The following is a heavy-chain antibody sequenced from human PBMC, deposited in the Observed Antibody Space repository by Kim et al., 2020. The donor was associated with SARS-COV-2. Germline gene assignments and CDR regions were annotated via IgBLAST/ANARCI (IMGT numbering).Heavy chain of an antibody. CDR1: AGSISSSSYY. CDR2: IYYSGST. Sequence: SETLSLTCTVSAGSISSSSYYWGWIRQPPGKGLEWIGSIYYSGSTYYNPSLKSQVTISVDTSKNQFSLKLSSVTAADTAVYYCARVGYCSSTSCATPFDYWGQGTLVTVSS. CDR3: ARVGYCSSTSCATPFDY. D-gene: IGHD2-2*01. V-gene: IGHV4-39*07. J-gene: IGHJ4*02.